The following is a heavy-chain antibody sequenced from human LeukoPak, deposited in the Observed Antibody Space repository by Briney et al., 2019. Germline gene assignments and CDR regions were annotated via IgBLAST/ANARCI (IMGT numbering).Heavy chain of an antibody. V-gene: IGHV4-30-4*01. J-gene: IGHJ4*02. CDR3: ARLIAADNYFDY. CDR1: SGSISSGDYY. CDR2: IYYSGST. D-gene: IGHD6-13*01. Sequence: SETLSLTCTVSSGSISSGDYYWSWIRQPPGKGLEWIGYIYYSGSTYYNPSLKSRVTISVDTSKNQFSLKLSSVTAADTAVYYCARLIAADNYFDYWGQGTLVTVSS.